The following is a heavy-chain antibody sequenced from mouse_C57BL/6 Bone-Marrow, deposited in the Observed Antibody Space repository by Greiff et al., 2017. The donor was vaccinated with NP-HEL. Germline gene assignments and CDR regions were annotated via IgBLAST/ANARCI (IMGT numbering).Heavy chain of an antibody. CDR2: ISYDGSN. D-gene: IGHD1-1*01. CDR3: ARDLIYYYGSEYFDV. Sequence: EVKLMESGPGLVKPSQSLSLTCSVTGYSITSGYYWNWIRQFPGNKLEWMGYISYDGSNNYNPSLKNRISITRDTSKNQFFLKLNSVTTEDTATYYCARDLIYYYGSEYFDVWGTGTTVTVSS. V-gene: IGHV3-6*01. J-gene: IGHJ1*03. CDR1: GYSITSGYY.